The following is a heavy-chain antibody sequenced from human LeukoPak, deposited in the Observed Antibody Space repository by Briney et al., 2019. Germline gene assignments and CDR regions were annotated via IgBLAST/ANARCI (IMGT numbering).Heavy chain of an antibody. CDR1: GGSISSYY. J-gene: IGHJ4*01. D-gene: IGHD6-19*01. Sequence: PSETLSLTCTVSGGSISSYYWSWLRQPPGKGLEWIGYIYYSGSTNYSPSLKSRLNITIDPSKNQFSLKLGAATAAYTAVYYCAGHSGAGAGFVYWGQGTLVTVSS. V-gene: IGHV4-59*08. CDR3: AGHSGAGAGFVY. CDR2: IYYSGST.